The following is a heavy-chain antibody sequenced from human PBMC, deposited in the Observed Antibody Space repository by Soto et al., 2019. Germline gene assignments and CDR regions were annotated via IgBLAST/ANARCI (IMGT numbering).Heavy chain of an antibody. CDR1: GFTFSSYG. Sequence: QVQLVESGGGVVQPGRSLRLSCAASGFTFSSYGMHWVRQAPGKGLEWVAVISYDGSNKYYADSVKGRFTISRDNSKNTLYLQMNSLRAEDTAVYCCAKDHLFTREGMDVWGQGTTVTVSS. CDR3: AKDHLFTREGMDV. D-gene: IGHD3-3*01. V-gene: IGHV3-30*18. J-gene: IGHJ6*02. CDR2: ISYDGSNK.